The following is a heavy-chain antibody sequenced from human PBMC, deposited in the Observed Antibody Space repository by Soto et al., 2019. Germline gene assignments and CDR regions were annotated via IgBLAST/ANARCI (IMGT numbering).Heavy chain of an antibody. Sequence: PGGSLRLSCAVSGFIFSSYGMHWVHQAPGKGLEWVAVIWYDGSNKNYADPVKGRFTISRDNSKNTLYLQMNSLRAEDTAVYYCARDVSGTNFDYWGQGTLVTVSS. J-gene: IGHJ4*02. CDR1: GFIFSSYG. CDR3: ARDVSGTNFDY. V-gene: IGHV3-33*01. D-gene: IGHD1-1*01. CDR2: IWYDGSNK.